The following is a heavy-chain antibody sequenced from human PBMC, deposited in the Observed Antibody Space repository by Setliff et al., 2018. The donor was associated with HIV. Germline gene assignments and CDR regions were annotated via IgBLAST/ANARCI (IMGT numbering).Heavy chain of an antibody. D-gene: IGHD3-22*01. J-gene: IGHJ4*02. Sequence: SETLSLTCTVPGDSISNYYWSWVRQPPGKGLEWIGYIYTTGSTNYNPSLKSRVTMSVDTAKEQFSLRLTSVTAADTAGYVCARRRITLIMMRNYFDYWGQGTLVTAST. V-gene: IGHV4-4*09. CDR1: GDSISNYY. CDR2: IYTTGST. CDR3: ARRRITLIMMRNYFDY.